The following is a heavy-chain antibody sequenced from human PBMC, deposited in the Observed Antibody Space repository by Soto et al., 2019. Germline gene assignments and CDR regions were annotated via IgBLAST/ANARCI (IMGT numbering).Heavy chain of an antibody. Sequence: QITLNESGPTLVKPTQTLTLTCTFSGFSLSTRDVGVGWIRQPPGEALEWLGVVYWDDSKTYSPSLESRLTITKDTSKTQLVLRMTKIDPVDTATYYCAHCRGGVASFWGQGTLVTVSS. J-gene: IGHJ4*02. D-gene: IGHD2-2*01. CDR1: GFSLSTRDVG. CDR2: VYWDDSK. V-gene: IGHV2-5*02. CDR3: AHCRGGVASF.